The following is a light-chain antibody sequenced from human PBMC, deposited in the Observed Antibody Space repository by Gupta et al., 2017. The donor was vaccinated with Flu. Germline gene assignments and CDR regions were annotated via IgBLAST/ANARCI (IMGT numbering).Light chain of an antibody. V-gene: IGLV1-40*01. CDR3: QSYDSSLSGVV. CDR1: SSNIGAGYD. Sequence: QSVLTQPPSVSGAPGQRVTISCTGSSSNIGAGYDVHWYQQLPGTAPKLLIYGNSNRPSGVPDRFSGSKSGTSASLDITGLQAEDEADDYCQSYDSSLSGVVFGGGTKLTVL. CDR2: GNS. J-gene: IGLJ2*01.